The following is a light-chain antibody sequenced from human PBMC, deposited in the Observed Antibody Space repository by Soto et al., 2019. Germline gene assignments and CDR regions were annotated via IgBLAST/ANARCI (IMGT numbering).Light chain of an antibody. Sequence: EIVLTQSPGILSLSPGERATLSCRASQSVSNDFLAWYQQKPGQAPRLLIYGASTRATGISARFSGSGSGTEFTLTISSLQSEDFAVYYCQQYNNWPFFGPGTKVDIK. V-gene: IGKV3-15*01. CDR1: QSVSNDF. CDR3: QQYNNWPF. J-gene: IGKJ3*01. CDR2: GAS.